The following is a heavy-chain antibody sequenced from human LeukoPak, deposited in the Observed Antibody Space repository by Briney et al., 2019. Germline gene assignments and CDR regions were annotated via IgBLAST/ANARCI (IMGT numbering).Heavy chain of an antibody. CDR3: ARGAIAAVNSWFDP. CDR2: IYYSGST. CDR1: GGSISSYY. D-gene: IGHD6-13*01. Sequence: SETLSLTCSVSGGSISSYYWSWIRQPPGKGLEWIGYIYYSGSTNYNPSLKSRVTISVDTSKNQFSLKLSSVTAADTAVYYCARGAIAAVNSWFDPWGQGTLVTVSS. J-gene: IGHJ5*02. V-gene: IGHV4-59*01.